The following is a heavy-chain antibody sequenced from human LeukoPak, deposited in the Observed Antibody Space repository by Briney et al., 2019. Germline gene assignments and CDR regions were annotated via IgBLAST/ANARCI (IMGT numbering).Heavy chain of an antibody. Sequence: PGGSLRLSCAASGFTVSSNYMSWVRQAPGKGLEWVSVIYSGGSTYYADSLKGRFTISRDNSKNTLSLQMNSLRAEDTAVYYCARVRTALTNWFDPWGQGTLVTVAS. CDR2: IYSGGST. V-gene: IGHV3-66*01. CDR1: GFTVSSNY. J-gene: IGHJ5*02. D-gene: IGHD2-21*02. CDR3: ARVRTALTNWFDP.